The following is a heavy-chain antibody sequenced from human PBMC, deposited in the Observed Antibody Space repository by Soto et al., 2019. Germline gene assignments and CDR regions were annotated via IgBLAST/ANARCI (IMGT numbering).Heavy chain of an antibody. V-gene: IGHV4-31*03. CDR1: GGSISSGGYY. D-gene: IGHD3-10*01. CDR2: IYYSGST. J-gene: IGHJ4*02. CDR3: ASIVSSAHGEFSD. Sequence: QVQLQESGPGLVKPSQTLSLTCTVSGGSISSGGYYWSWIRQHPGKGLEWIGYIYYSGSTYYNPSLKRRVTXSXDXSKNQCSLKLSSVTAADTAVYYCASIVSSAHGEFSDWGQGTLVTVSS.